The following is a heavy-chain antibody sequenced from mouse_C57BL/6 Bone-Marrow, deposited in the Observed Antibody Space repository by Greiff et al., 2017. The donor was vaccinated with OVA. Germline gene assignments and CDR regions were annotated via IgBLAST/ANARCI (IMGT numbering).Heavy chain of an antibody. J-gene: IGHJ2*01. Sequence: QVQLQQSGPELVKPGASVKISCKASGYAFSSSWMNWVKQRPGKGLEWIGRIYPGDGDTNYNGKFKGKATLTADKSSSTAYMQLSSLTSEDSAVYYCARWGLLPYYFDYWGQGTTLTVSS. V-gene: IGHV1-82*01. D-gene: IGHD2-3*01. CDR3: ARWGLLPYYFDY. CDR1: GYAFSSSW. CDR2: IYPGDGDT.